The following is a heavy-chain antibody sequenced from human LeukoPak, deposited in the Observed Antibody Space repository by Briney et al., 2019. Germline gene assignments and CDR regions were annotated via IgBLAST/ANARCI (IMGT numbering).Heavy chain of an antibody. V-gene: IGHV3-30*02. CDR3: ATERPDTSGSKIDY. D-gene: IGHD3-22*01. Sequence: GGSLRLSCAASGFTFSNYAMHWVRQAPGKGLEWVAFIRYDGSKRYYADSVNGRSTISRDNSKNTLYLQLNSLRAEDTAVYYCATERPDTSGSKIDYWGQGTLVTVSS. CDR1: GFTFSNYA. CDR2: IRYDGSKR. J-gene: IGHJ4*02.